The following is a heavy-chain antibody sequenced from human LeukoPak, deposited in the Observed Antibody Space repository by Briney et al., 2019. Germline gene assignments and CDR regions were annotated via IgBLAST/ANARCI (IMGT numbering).Heavy chain of an antibody. J-gene: IGHJ4*02. CDR3: ARGLGELDY. D-gene: IGHD3-16*01. CDR1: GGSISSSSYY. CDR2: IYYSGST. V-gene: IGHV4-39*07. Sequence: SETLSLTCTVSGGSISSSSYYWGWIRQPPGTGLEWIGSIYYSGSTNYNPSLRSRVTISVDTSKNQFSLKLSSVTAADTAVYYCARGLGELDYWGQGTLVTVSS.